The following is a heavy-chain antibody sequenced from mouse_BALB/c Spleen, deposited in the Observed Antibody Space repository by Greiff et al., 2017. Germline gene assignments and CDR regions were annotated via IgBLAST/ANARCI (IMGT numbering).Heavy chain of an antibody. CDR1: GFTFSDYY. CDR3: AREGGYYEAY. CDR2: ISDGGSYT. D-gene: IGHD2-3*01. Sequence: DVMLVESGGGLVKPGGSLTLSCAASGFTFSDYYMYWVRQTPAKRLEWVATISDGGSYTYYPDSVKGRFTISRDNAKNNLYLQMSSLKSEDTAMYYCAREGGYYEAYWGQGTLVTVSA. J-gene: IGHJ3*01. V-gene: IGHV5-4*02.